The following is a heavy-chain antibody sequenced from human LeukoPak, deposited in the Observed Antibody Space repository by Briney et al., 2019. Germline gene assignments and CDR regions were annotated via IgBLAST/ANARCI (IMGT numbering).Heavy chain of an antibody. V-gene: IGHV3-21*06. CDR2: ISSSGSYI. Sequence: GGSLRLSCAAFGFTFSRYTMNWVRQAPGKGLEWVSSISSSGSYIYYADSLKGRFTISRDNAKNSLYLQMNSLRAEDTAVYYCARPGYSGYIIGYYFDYWGQGTLVTVSS. CDR3: ARPGYSGYIIGYYFDY. CDR1: GFTFSRYT. D-gene: IGHD5-12*01. J-gene: IGHJ4*02.